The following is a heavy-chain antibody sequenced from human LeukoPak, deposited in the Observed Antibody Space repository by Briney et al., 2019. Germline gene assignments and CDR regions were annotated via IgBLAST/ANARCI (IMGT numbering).Heavy chain of an antibody. D-gene: IGHD3-3*01. CDR2: IKQDGSEK. V-gene: IGHV3-7*01. J-gene: IGHJ5*02. CDR3: ARVCYDFWSGYYRPYNWFDP. CDR1: GFTFSSYW. Sequence: GGSLRFSCAASGFTFSSYWMSWVRQAPGKGLEWVANIKQDGSEKYYVDSVKGRFTISRDNAKNSLYLQMNSLRAEDTAVYYCARVCYDFWSGYYRPYNWFDPWGQGTLVTVSS.